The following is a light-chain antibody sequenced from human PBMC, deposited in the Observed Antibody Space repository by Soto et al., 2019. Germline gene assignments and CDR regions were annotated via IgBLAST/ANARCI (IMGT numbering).Light chain of an antibody. CDR3: QQYGTSLWT. Sequence: EIVMTQSPATLSVSPGERATLSCRSSQSVNSNYLAWYQQKPGQAPRLLMYGASNRATGIPDRFSGSGSGTVFTLTISRLEPEDFAVYHCQQYGTSLWTFGQGTTGDIK. CDR1: QSVNSNY. J-gene: IGKJ1*01. CDR2: GAS. V-gene: IGKV3-20*01.